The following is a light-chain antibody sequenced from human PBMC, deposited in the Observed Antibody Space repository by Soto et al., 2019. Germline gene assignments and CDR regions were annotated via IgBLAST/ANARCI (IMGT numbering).Light chain of an antibody. CDR1: QSISSY. CDR2: AAS. J-gene: IGKJ2*01. V-gene: IGKV1-39*01. Sequence: DIQMTQSPSSLSASVGDRVTITCRASQSISSYLNWYQQKPGKAPKLLIYAASSLQSGVPSRFSGSVSGTAFTLIISSLQPEDFATYYCQQSYSTPYTFGQGTKLEIK. CDR3: QQSYSTPYT.